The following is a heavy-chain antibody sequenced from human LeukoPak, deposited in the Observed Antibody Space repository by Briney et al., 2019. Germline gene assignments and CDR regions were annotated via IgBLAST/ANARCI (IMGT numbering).Heavy chain of an antibody. CDR3: ARVGSGYDFDY. V-gene: IGHV7-4-1*02. Sequence: GASVKVSCKASGYTFTGYYMHWVRQAPGQGLEWMGWINTNTGNPTYAQGFTGRFVFSLDTSVSTAYLQISSLKAEDTAVYYCARVGSGYDFDYWGQGTLVTVSS. CDR2: INTNTGNP. D-gene: IGHD5-12*01. J-gene: IGHJ4*02. CDR1: GYTFTGYY.